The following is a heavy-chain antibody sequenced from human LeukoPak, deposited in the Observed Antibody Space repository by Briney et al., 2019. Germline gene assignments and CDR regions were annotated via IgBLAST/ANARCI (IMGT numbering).Heavy chain of an antibody. J-gene: IGHJ5*02. D-gene: IGHD5-18*01. Sequence: GGSLRLSCEASGFTYSNYAMNWVRQAPGKGLEWVAAITGSGDYTYYADSVKGRFTISRDNSKSTLYLQMNSLRAEDTAVYYCARDSDGIQLWMTNWFDPWGQGTLVTVSS. CDR2: ITGSGDYT. CDR3: ARDSDGIQLWMTNWFDP. CDR1: GFTYSNYA. V-gene: IGHV3-23*01.